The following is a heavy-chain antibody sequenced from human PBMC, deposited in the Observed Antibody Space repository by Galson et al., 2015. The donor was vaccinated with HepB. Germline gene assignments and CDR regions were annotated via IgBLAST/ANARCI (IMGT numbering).Heavy chain of an antibody. D-gene: IGHD2-2*01. CDR1: GYAFTGYY. V-gene: IGHV1-2*02. Sequence: SVKVSCKASGYAFTGYYMHWVRQAPGQGLEWMGWINPNSGGTNYAQKFQGRVTMTRDTSISTAYMELSRLRSDDTAVYYCARAQTWGGGIVVVPAAIGDAFDIWGQGTMVTVSS. CDR2: INPNSGGT. J-gene: IGHJ3*02. CDR3: ARAQTWGGGIVVVPAAIGDAFDI.